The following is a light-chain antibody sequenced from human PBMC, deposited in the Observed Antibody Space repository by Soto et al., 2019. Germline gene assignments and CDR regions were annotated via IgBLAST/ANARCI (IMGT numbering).Light chain of an antibody. CDR1: QSISSW. J-gene: IGKJ1*01. V-gene: IGKV1-39*01. Sequence: DIQMTQSPSSLSASVGDRVTVTCRASQSISSWLAWYQQKPGKAPKLLIYAASDLQSGVPSRFSGSGSGTDFTLTISSLQPEDFATYYCQQSYDALRTFGQGTKVDIK. CDR2: AAS. CDR3: QQSYDALRT.